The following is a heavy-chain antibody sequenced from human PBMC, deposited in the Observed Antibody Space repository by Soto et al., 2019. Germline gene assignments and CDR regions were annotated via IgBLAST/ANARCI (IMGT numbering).Heavy chain of an antibody. D-gene: IGHD4-4*01. J-gene: IGHJ2*01. CDR1: VFTFSSYA. CDR3: ARPLSRDDYNWGYFDL. Sequence: QVQLVVSVGGGVQPGRSLRLSCAASVFTFSSYAMHWVRQAPGKGLVWVAVISYDGSNKYYADFVKGRFTISRDNSKNTLYLQMNSLRAEDTAVYYCARPLSRDDYNWGYFDLWGRGTMVTVSS. CDR2: ISYDGSNK. V-gene: IGHV3-30-3*01.